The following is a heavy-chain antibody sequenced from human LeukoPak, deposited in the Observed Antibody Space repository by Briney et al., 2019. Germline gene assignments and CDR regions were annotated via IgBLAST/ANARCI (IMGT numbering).Heavy chain of an antibody. J-gene: IGHJ6*02. V-gene: IGHV3-7*01. CDR1: GFNFSISW. CDR3: LFGMDV. Sequence: GGSLRLSCAASGFNFSISWMSWVRQAPGKGLEWVANINQDGSEKYYVDSVKGRFTISRDNAKNSLSLHINSLRAEDTATYHCLFGMDVCGQGTTVTVSS. CDR2: INQDGSEK.